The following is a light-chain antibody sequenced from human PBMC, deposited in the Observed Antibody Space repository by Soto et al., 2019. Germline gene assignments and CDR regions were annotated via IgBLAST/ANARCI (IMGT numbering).Light chain of an antibody. CDR1: QSVLYNSNNKNY. J-gene: IGKJ3*01. CDR3: QQYYRTPVT. Sequence: DIAMTQSPDSLAVSLGERATINCKSSQSVLYNSNNKNYLAWYQQRPGQPPKMLIYWASSRIFGVPDRFSGSGSGTDFTLTISSLQAEDVAVYYCQQYYRTPVTFGPGTKVDIK. V-gene: IGKV4-1*01. CDR2: WAS.